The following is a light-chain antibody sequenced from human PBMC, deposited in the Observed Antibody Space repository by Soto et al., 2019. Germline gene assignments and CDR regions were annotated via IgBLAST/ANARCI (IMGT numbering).Light chain of an antibody. CDR3: QVCERFSDHNFV. V-gene: IGLV3-21*02. CDR1: NIGTKS. CDR2: DDK. Sequence: YALPQPPSVSVSPGQTASITCGGDNIGTKSVHWYQQRPGQAPVLVVYDDKKRPSGIPERFSGSNSGNTATLTISRVETGDEADYYCQVCERFSDHNFVFGDGTKVTV. J-gene: IGLJ1*01.